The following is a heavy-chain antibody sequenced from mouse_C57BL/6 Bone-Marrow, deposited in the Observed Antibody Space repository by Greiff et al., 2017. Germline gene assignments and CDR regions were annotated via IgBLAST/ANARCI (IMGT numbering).Heavy chain of an antibody. Sequence: VQLKESGAELVRPGASVKLSCTASGFNIKDDYMHWVKQRPEQGLEWIGWIDPENGDTEYASKFQGKATITADTSSSTAYMQLSSLTSEDSAVYYCARGEFDGYHWYFDVWGTGTTVTVSS. J-gene: IGHJ1*03. CDR1: GFNIKDDY. D-gene: IGHD2-3*01. CDR2: IDPENGDT. V-gene: IGHV14-4*01. CDR3: ARGEFDGYHWYFDV.